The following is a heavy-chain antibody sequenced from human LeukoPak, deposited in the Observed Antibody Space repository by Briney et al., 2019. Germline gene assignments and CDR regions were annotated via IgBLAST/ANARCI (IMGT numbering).Heavy chain of an antibody. CDR3: ARDSSHSLFGVVTPFDY. Sequence: SVKVSWKASGGTFSSYAISWVRQAPEQGLEWMGRIIPIFGIANYAQKFQGRVTITADKSTSTAYMELSSLRSEDTAVYYCARDSSHSLFGVVTPFDYWGQGTLVTVSS. CDR2: IIPIFGIA. J-gene: IGHJ4*02. CDR1: GGTFSSYA. V-gene: IGHV1-69*04. D-gene: IGHD3-3*01.